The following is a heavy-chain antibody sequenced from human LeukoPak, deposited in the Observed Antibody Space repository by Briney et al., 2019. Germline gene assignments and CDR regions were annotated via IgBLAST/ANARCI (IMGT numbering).Heavy chain of an antibody. J-gene: IGHJ4*02. CDR2: IGYDESNK. CDR3: AKDQGYSQDY. CDR1: GFTFTSYG. V-gene: IGHV3-30*02. D-gene: IGHD5-18*01. Sequence: GGSLRLSCAASGFTFTSYGIHWVRQAPGKGLEWVAFIGYDESNKYYADSAKGRFTLSRENSKNTLYLQMNSLRAEDTGVYYCAKDQGYSQDYWGQGTLVTVSS.